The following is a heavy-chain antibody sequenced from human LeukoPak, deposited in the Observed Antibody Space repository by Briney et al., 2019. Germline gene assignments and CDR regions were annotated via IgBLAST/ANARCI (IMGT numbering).Heavy chain of an antibody. CDR2: ISSSGSTI. V-gene: IGHV3-48*03. CDR3: ARNPHYSRLGELSFVNFDY. D-gene: IGHD3-16*02. CDR1: GFTFSNFG. Sequence: GGSLRLSCAASGFTFSNFGMNWVRQAPGKGLEWVSYISSSGSTIYYADSVKGRFTISRDNAKNSLYLQMNSLRAEDTAVYYCARNPHYSRLGELSFVNFDYWGQGTLVTVSS. J-gene: IGHJ4*02.